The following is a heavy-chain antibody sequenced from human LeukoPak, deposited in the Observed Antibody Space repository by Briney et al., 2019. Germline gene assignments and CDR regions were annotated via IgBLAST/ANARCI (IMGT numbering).Heavy chain of an antibody. D-gene: IGHD3-10*01. Sequence: PGGSLRLSCAASGFTFDDYAMHWVRQAPGKGLEWVSGISWNSGSIGYADSVKGRFTISRDNAKNSLYLQMNSLRAEDTAVYYCARDPIVLPWNPHGGYFDYWGQGTLVTVSS. V-gene: IGHV3-9*01. CDR2: ISWNSGSI. CDR1: GFTFDDYA. J-gene: IGHJ4*02. CDR3: ARDPIVLPWNPHGGYFDY.